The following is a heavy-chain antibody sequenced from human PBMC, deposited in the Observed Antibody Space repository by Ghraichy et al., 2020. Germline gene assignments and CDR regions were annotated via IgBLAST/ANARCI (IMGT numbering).Heavy chain of an antibody. CDR2: ITWNGGST. Sequence: GGSLRLSCAASGLTFDDYTMHWVRQAPGKGLEWVSLITWNGGSTYYADSVKGRFTASRDNSKNSLYLQMNSLRTEDTGLYDCAAEEYYDSSGCFRYWGQGTLVTVS. J-gene: IGHJ4*02. CDR1: GLTFDDYT. V-gene: IGHV3-43*01. CDR3: AAEEYYDSSGCFRY. D-gene: IGHD3-22*01.